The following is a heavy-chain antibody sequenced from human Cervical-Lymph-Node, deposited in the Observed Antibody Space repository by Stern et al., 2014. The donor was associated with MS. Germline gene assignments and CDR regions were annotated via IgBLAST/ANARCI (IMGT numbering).Heavy chain of an antibody. Sequence: EVQLVESGGGLVQPGRSLRLSCEASGFTFDDYAMHWVRQAPGKGLDWVSGISWNSGKIGYADSVKGRFTISRDNAKNALYLHMNNLRPEDTALYFCAKDKTPMTTVDYLDYFNNWGQGTQVTVSS. CDR1: GFTFDDYA. CDR3: AKDKTPMTTVDYLDYFNN. V-gene: IGHV3-9*01. D-gene: IGHD4-17*01. J-gene: IGHJ4*02. CDR2: ISWNSGKI.